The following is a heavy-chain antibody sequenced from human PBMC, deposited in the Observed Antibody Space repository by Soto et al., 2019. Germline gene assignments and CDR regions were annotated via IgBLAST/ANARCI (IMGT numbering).Heavy chain of an antibody. V-gene: IGHV1-69*13. D-gene: IGHD4-17*01. Sequence: GASVKVSCKASGGTFSSYAISWVRQAPGQGLEWMGGIIPIFGTANYAQKFQGRVTITADESTSTAYMELSSLRSEDTAVYYCERSGEYTIYYYYGMEVWGQGTTVTVSS. CDR3: ERSGEYTIYYYYGMEV. J-gene: IGHJ6*02. CDR2: IIPIFGTA. CDR1: GGTFSSYA.